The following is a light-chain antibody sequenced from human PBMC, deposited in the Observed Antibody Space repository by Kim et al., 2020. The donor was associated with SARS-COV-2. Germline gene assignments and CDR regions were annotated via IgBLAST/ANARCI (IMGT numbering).Light chain of an antibody. CDR1: QDISNF. CDR2: AAS. Sequence: SASGGDRVTITCRASQDISNFLAWIQQRPGEAPKSLIYAASDLQSGVPSRFSGSGSGTDFTLTISSLQPEDFATYYCQHYHGYPYTFGQGTKLEI. CDR3: QHYHGYPYT. J-gene: IGKJ2*01. V-gene: IGKV1-16*01.